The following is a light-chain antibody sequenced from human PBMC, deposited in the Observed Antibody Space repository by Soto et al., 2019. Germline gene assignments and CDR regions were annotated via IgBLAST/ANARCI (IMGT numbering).Light chain of an antibody. CDR3: VLYMGNAMV. CDR2: XTX. J-gene: IGLJ3*02. CDR1: SGSVSISHY. V-gene: IGLV8-61*01. Sequence: QAVVTQEPSFSVSPGRTVTFTCGLSSGSVSISHYPSWYQQTPGQAPRTLIXXTXTRXXXXXDXFSGSILGNKAALTITGXXXXXXSDYYCVLYMGNAMVFGGGTQLTVL.